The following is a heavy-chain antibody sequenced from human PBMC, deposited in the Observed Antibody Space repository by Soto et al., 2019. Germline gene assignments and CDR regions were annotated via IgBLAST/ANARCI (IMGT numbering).Heavy chain of an antibody. Sequence: GRSLRLSCVASGITSGSRAMSWVRQAPGEGLEWVSTITDTGGDTKYSDSVRGRFTMSRDNSKKTLYLQMSNLRVEDSALYYCARGSTVSYPRSRIFDFRGPGPLVTLS. CDR2: ITDTGGDT. CDR3: ARGSTVSYPRSRIFDF. V-gene: IGHV3-23*01. J-gene: IGHJ4*02. D-gene: IGHD3-10*01. CDR1: GITSGSRA.